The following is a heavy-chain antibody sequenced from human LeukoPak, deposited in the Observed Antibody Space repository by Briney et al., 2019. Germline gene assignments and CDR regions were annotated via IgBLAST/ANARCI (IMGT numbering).Heavy chain of an antibody. V-gene: IGHV4-59*08. CDR1: GGSISSYY. D-gene: IGHD6-19*01. J-gene: IGHJ5*02. CDR3: ARQGSSGRVYNWFDP. Sequence: SETLSLTCTVPGGSISSYYWSWIRQPPGKGLEWIGYIYYSGSTNYNPSLKSRVTISVDTSKNQFSLKLSSVTAADTAVYYCARQGSSGRVYNWFDPWGQGTLVTVSS. CDR2: IYYSGST.